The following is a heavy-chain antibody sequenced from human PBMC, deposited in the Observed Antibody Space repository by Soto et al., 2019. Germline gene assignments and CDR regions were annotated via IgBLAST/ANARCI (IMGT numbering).Heavy chain of an antibody. CDR2: ITGSGGGT. CDR3: AKRPLTSAGFDY. CDR1: GFTFSNYA. Sequence: EVQLLESGGGLVQPGGSLRLSCAASGFTFSNYAMTWVRQAPGKGLEWVSVITGSGGGTYFVDSVKGRFTISRDNSKNTVYLQMNSLRAEDTVVYYCAKRPLTSAGFDYWGQGTLVTFSS. J-gene: IGHJ4*02. V-gene: IGHV3-23*01. D-gene: IGHD6-13*01.